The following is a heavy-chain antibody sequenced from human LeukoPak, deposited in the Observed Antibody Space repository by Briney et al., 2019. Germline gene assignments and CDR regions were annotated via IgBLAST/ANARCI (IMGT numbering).Heavy chain of an antibody. V-gene: IGHV1-2*02. D-gene: IGHD1-26*01. CDR3: AREDSGSYSAFDI. CDR1: GYTFTGYY. J-gene: IGHJ3*02. CDR2: INPNSGGT. Sequence: ASVKVSCKASGYTFTGYYMHWVRQAPGQGLEWMGWINPNSGGTNYAQKFQGRVTMTRDTSISTAYMKLSRLRSDDTAVYYCAREDSGSYSAFDIWGQGTMVTVSS.